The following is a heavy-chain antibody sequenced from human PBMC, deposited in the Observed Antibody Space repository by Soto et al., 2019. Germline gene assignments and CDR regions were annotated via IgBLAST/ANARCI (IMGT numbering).Heavy chain of an antibody. CDR2: TYYSGST. D-gene: IGHD2-15*01. CDR3: ARGPSRSRRAANYYYGMDV. Sequence: NPSETLSLTCTVSGGSISSGDYYWSWIRQPPGKGLEWIGYTYYSGSTYYNPSLKSRVTISVDTSKNQFSLKLSSVTAADTAVYYCARGPSRSRRAANYYYGMDVWGQGTTVIVSS. V-gene: IGHV4-30-4*01. CDR1: GGSISSGDYY. J-gene: IGHJ6*02.